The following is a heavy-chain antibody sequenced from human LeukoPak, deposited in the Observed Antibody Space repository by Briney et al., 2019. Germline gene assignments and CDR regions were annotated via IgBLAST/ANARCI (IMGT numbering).Heavy chain of an antibody. Sequence: PGGSLRLSCAASGFTFNDHAMYWVRHAPGKGLEWVSGINWNSDNIGYADSVKGRFTISRDDAKNSLFLQMNSLRTEDTALYYCARASYSYDTTGLGAVDIWGQGTMVTVSS. CDR3: ARASYSYDTTGLGAVDI. CDR1: GFTFNDHA. D-gene: IGHD3-22*01. J-gene: IGHJ3*02. CDR2: INWNSDNI. V-gene: IGHV3-9*01.